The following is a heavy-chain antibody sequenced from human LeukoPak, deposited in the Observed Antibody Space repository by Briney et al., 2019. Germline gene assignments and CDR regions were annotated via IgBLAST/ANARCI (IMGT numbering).Heavy chain of an antibody. CDR3: ANQTTVVNSPGYYYYGMDV. Sequence: GESLKISCKGSGYSFTSYWIGWVRQMPGKGLEWTGIIYPGDSDTRYSPSFQGQVTISADKSISTAYLQWSSLKASDTAMYYCANQTTVVNSPGYYYYGMDVWGQGTTVTVSS. J-gene: IGHJ6*02. D-gene: IGHD4-23*01. CDR1: GYSFTSYW. V-gene: IGHV5-51*01. CDR2: IYPGDSDT.